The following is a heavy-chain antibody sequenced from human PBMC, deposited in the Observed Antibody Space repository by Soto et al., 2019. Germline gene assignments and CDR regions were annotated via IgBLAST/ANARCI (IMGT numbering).Heavy chain of an antibody. Sequence: QVQLVQSGAEVKKPGSSVKVSCKASGGTVSSYAISWVRQAPGQGLEWMGGIIPIFGTANYAQKFQGRVTITADESTSTAYMELSSLRSEDTAVYYCARHPPGDYEYYYYGMDVWGQGTTVTVSS. J-gene: IGHJ6*02. D-gene: IGHD4-17*01. V-gene: IGHV1-69*12. CDR3: ARHPPGDYEYYYYGMDV. CDR1: GGTVSSYA. CDR2: IIPIFGTA.